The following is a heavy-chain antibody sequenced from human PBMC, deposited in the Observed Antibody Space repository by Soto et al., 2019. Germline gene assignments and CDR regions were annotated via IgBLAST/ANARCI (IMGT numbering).Heavy chain of an antibody. CDR1: GFTFTSSA. V-gene: IGHV1-58*01. D-gene: IGHD2-21*01. Sequence: QMQLVQSGPEVKKPGTSVKVSCKASGFTFTSSAVQWVRQARGQRLEWIGWIVVGSGNTNYAQKFQERVTITRDMSTSTAYMEPSSLRSEDTAVDYCAADSIRALADYYYGMDVWGQGTTVTVSS. J-gene: IGHJ6*02. CDR2: IVVGSGNT. CDR3: AADSIRALADYYYGMDV.